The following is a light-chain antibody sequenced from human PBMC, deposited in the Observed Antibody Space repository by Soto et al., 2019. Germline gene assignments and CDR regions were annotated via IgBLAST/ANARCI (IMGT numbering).Light chain of an antibody. CDR1: STDVGDFNY. CDR2: DVS. J-gene: IGLJ2*01. V-gene: IGLV2-14*03. CDR3: SSYSSSTTNVV. Sequence: QSVLTQPSSVSGSPGRSFTISCTGTSTDVGDFNYVSWYQHLPCRAPKLIIYDVSNRPSGIAYRFSASKSGRTASLAISGLQAEDEADYSCSSYSSSTTNVVFGGGTKLTVL.